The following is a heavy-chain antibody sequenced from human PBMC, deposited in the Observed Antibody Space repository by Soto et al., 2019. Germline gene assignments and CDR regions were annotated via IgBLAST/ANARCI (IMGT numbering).Heavy chain of an antibody. D-gene: IGHD3-16*02. CDR3: AKDRGIIVKAGDAFDV. CDR2: ISDSGDRT. CDR1: GFTLSMSA. V-gene: IGHV3-23*01. J-gene: IGHJ3*01. Sequence: EVQLMESGGGLVQPGGSLRLSCAGSGFTLSMSAVSWVRQAPGKGLEWVSYISDSGDRTYYADSVKGRLTISRDRSKNTVSLQMNTLRAEDTALYYCAKDRGIIVKAGDAFDVWGQGTMVTVSS.